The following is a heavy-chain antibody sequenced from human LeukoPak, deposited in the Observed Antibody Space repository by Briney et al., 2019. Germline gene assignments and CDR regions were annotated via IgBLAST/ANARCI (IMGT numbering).Heavy chain of an antibody. CDR1: GYAFTTYY. J-gene: IGHJ4*02. Sequence: ASVTVSCKSSGYAFTTYYMHWVRQAPGQGLEWMGIINPSGGSPTYAQKFQGRVTMTRDTSTNTIYMELSSLRSEDTAVYYYARDSGSHSFDYWGQGTLVTVSS. CDR3: ARDSGSHSFDY. D-gene: IGHD1-26*01. CDR2: INPSGGSP. V-gene: IGHV1-46*01.